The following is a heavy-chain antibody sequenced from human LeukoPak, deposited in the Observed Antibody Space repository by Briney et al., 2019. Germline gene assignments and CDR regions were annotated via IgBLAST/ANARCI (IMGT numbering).Heavy chain of an antibody. CDR3: ARVNYYDSSGLNFDY. Sequence: PSETLSLTCAVYGGSFSGYYWSWIRQPPGKGLEWIGEINHSGSTNYNPSLKSRVTISVDTSKNQFSLKLSSVTAADTAVYYCARVNYYDSSGLNFDYWGQGTLVTVSS. J-gene: IGHJ4*02. CDR1: GGSFSGYY. CDR2: INHSGST. D-gene: IGHD3-22*01. V-gene: IGHV4-34*01.